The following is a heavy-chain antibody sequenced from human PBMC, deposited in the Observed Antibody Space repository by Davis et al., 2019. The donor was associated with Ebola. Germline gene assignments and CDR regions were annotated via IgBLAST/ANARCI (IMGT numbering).Heavy chain of an antibody. J-gene: IGHJ4*02. CDR3: TRGNGGNSDDY. Sequence: GESLKISCAASGFTFSGSAMHWVHQASGKGLEWVGRIRSKANSYATAYAASVKGRFTISRDDSKNTAYLQMNSLKTEDTAVYYCTRGNGGNSDDYWGQGTLVTVSS. D-gene: IGHD4-23*01. V-gene: IGHV3-73*01. CDR2: IRSKANSYAT. CDR1: GFTFSGSA.